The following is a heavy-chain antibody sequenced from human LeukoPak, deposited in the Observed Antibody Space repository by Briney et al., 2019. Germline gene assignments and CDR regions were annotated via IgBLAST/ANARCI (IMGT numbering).Heavy chain of an antibody. CDR2: IHPSGGST. CDR1: GYTFTDYS. Sequence: GASVKISCKASGYTFTDYSMYWVRQAPGQGPECMGVIHPSGGSTTYAQKFQGRVTLTKDTATSTVYIELSSSRSDDTAVYYCTRCHLDMTTVTAFHYAFDIWGQGTMVTVSS. CDR3: TRCHLDMTTVTAFHYAFDI. V-gene: IGHV1-46*01. D-gene: IGHD4-11*01. J-gene: IGHJ3*02.